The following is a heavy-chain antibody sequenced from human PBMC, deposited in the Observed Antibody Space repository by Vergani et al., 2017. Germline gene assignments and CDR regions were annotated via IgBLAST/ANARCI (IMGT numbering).Heavy chain of an antibody. Sequence: QVQLQESGPGLVKPSETLSLTCTVSGGSISSYYWSWIRQPAGKGLEWIGRIYTSGSTNYNPSLKSRVTMSVDTSKNQFSLKLSSVTAADTAVYYCARAGTYYDFWSGYWTDAFDIWGQGTMVTVSS. J-gene: IGHJ3*02. CDR3: ARAGTYYDFWSGYWTDAFDI. CDR2: IYTSGST. D-gene: IGHD3-3*01. V-gene: IGHV4-4*07. CDR1: GGSISSYY.